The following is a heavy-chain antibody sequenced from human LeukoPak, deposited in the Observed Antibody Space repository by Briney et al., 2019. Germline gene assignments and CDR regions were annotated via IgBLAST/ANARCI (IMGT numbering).Heavy chain of an antibody. CDR3: ARAGIVSSGPFDY. J-gene: IGHJ4*02. Sequence: QPGGSLRLSCATSGFTFSTYWMHWVRQAPGKGLVWVSHINGDGITTRYAYSVKGRFTISRDNAKNTLYLQMNSLRAEDTAIYYCARAGIVSSGPFDYWGQGTLVTVSS. D-gene: IGHD6-13*01. CDR1: GFTFSTYW. V-gene: IGHV3-74*01. CDR2: INGDGITT.